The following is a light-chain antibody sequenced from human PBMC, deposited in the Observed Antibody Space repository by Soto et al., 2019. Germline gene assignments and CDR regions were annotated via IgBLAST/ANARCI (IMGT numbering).Light chain of an antibody. CDR2: EVS. CDR3: CSYTSSSTRV. Sequence: QSALTQPASVSGSPGQSITISCTGTSSDVGGYNYVSWYQHHPGKAPKLMIYEVSNRPSGVSYRFSGSKSGNTASLTISGLRAEDDADYYCCSYTSSSTRVFGGGTKLTVL. CDR1: SSDVGGYNY. J-gene: IGLJ2*01. V-gene: IGLV2-14*01.